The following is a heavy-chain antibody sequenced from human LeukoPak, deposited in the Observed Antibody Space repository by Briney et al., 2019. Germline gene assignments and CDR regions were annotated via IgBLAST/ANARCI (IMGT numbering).Heavy chain of an antibody. J-gene: IGHJ4*02. Sequence: PSGTLSLTCTVSGGSISNYYWSWIRQPPGKGLEWIGYIYYSGSTYYNPSLKSRVTISVDTSKNQFSLKLSSVTAADTAVYYCARQGPWTYYYGSGSSRTDYWGQGTLVTVSS. V-gene: IGHV4-59*08. CDR1: GGSISNYY. CDR2: IYYSGST. CDR3: ARQGPWTYYYGSGSSRTDY. D-gene: IGHD3-10*01.